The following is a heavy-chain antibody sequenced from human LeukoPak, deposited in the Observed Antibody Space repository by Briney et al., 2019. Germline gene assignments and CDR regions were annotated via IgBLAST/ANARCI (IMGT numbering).Heavy chain of an antibody. CDR3: AKDAQYYDFWSGWNNTYYYYMDV. J-gene: IGHJ6*03. CDR2: IRYDGSNK. D-gene: IGHD3-3*01. V-gene: IGHV3-30*02. CDR1: EFTFSAYG. Sequence: GGSLRLTCAASEFTFSAYGMHWVRQAPGKGLEWVAFIRYDGSNKYSADSVKGRFTIARDNSKNTLYLQMNSLRAEDTAVYYCAKDAQYYDFWSGWNNTYYYYMDVWGKGTTVTVSS.